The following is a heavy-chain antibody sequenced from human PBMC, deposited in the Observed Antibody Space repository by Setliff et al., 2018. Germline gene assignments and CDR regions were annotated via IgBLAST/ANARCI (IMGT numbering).Heavy chain of an antibody. CDR2: INHTGST. D-gene: IGHD2-2*01. Sequence: KTSETLSLTCAVYGGSFSGYYWSWIRQPPGKGLEWIGEINHTGSTNYSPSLKSRVTISVDTSKNQFSLKLTSVTAADTAVYYCARGYCSSPSCFFAGWFDPLGPGNPGHRLL. J-gene: IGHJ5*02. CDR1: GGSFSGYY. V-gene: IGHV4-34*01. CDR3: ARGYCSSPSCFFAGWFDP.